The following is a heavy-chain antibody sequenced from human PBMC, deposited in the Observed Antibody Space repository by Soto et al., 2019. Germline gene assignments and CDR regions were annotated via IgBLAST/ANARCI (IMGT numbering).Heavy chain of an antibody. V-gene: IGHV3-66*01. CDR3: ARYGSGSFFL. Sequence: VQLVESGGGLVQPGGSLRLSCAASGFIVSNNYMNWVRQAPGKGLEWVSIIYSDDNTYYADSVKGSFTVSRDSSKNTVYLQMNRLRAEDTAVYYCARYGSGSFFLWGQGTLVTVSS. CDR1: GFIVSNNY. D-gene: IGHD3-10*01. J-gene: IGHJ4*02. CDR2: IYSDDNT.